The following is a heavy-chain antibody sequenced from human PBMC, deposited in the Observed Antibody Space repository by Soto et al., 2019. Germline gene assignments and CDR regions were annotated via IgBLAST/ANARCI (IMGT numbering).Heavy chain of an antibody. CDR1: GFTVSDYA. Sequence: GGSLRLSCVASGFTVSDYAMTWVRQAPGKGLEWVSAISGSGANTYYADSVKGRFTISRDNSKNTLYLQMNSLGADDTAVYYCAKDPRYCGGSSCSSGYYFDFWGLGTLVTVSS. D-gene: IGHD2-15*01. CDR2: ISGSGANT. V-gene: IGHV3-23*01. J-gene: IGHJ4*02. CDR3: AKDPRYCGGSSCSSGYYFDF.